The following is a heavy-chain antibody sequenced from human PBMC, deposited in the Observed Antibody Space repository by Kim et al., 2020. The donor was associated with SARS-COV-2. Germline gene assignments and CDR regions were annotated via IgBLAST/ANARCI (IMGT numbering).Heavy chain of an antibody. CDR1: GFTFSRYS. Sequence: GGSLRLSCAASGFTFSRYSMDWVRQAPGKGLEWVASISGPSRAIYYADSVEGRFTASRDNAENSLHLQMNSLRAEDTAVYYCARGYSSFQRLDLFDYWGQGTVLTVSS. CDR2: ISGPSRAI. J-gene: IGHJ4*02. D-gene: IGHD1-1*01. V-gene: IGHV3-21*01. CDR3: ARGYSSFQRLDLFDY.